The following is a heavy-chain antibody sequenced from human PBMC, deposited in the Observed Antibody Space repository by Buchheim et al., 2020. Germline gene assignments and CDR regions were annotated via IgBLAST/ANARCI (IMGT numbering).Heavy chain of an antibody. Sequence: QVQLVESGGGVVQPGRSLRLSCAASGFTFSSYGMHWVRQAPGKGLEWVAVIWYDGSNKYYADSVKGRFTISRDNSKNTLYLQMNSLRAEDTAVYYCARVSMPGFGESHWYFDLWGRGTL. D-gene: IGHD3-10*01. CDR1: GFTFSSYG. J-gene: IGHJ2*01. CDR2: IWYDGSNK. CDR3: ARVSMPGFGESHWYFDL. V-gene: IGHV3-33*01.